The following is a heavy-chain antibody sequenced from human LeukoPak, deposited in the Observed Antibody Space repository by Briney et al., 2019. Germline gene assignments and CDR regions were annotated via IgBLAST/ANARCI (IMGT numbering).Heavy chain of an antibody. CDR2: YSGSGGTT. D-gene: IGHD5-12*01. CDR1: GFPFANYP. CDR3: AKDPYRASSGLVDY. J-gene: IGHJ4*02. V-gene: IGHV3-23*01. Sequence: PGGSLRLSCATSGFPFANYPVSWVGPPPGKGRPGVSSYSGSGGTTYYADSVKGRFTISRDNSKNTLYLQMNSLRAEDTAVYYCAKDPYRASSGLVDYWGQGTLVTVSS.